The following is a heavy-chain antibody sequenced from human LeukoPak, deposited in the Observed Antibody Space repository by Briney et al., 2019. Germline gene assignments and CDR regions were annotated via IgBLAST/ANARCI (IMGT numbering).Heavy chain of an antibody. CDR1: KFTFSSYA. V-gene: IGHV3-23*01. CDR2: VSGSGDRT. Sequence: GGSLRLSCAAAKFTFSSYAMSWVRQAPGKGLEWVSAVSGSGDRTYYAGSVRGRFTISRDNSKNMLYLQMSSLRADDTAVYYCAKEPDSVTYFGYWGQGTLVTVSS. D-gene: IGHD2-21*02. J-gene: IGHJ4*02. CDR3: AKEPDSVTYFGY.